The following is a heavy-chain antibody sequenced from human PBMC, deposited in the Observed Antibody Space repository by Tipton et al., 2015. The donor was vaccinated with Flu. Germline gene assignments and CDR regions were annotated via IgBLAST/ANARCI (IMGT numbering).Heavy chain of an antibody. Sequence: QLVQSGAEVKKPGASVKVPCKASGYTFTSYGISWVRQAPGQGLEWMGWISAYNGNTNYAQKLQGRVTMTTDTSTSTAYMELRSLRSDDTAVYYCARDEPLEEWELRGRFDYWGQGTLVTVSS. V-gene: IGHV1-18*01. D-gene: IGHD1-26*01. CDR3: ARDEPLEEWELRGRFDY. CDR1: GYTFTSYG. J-gene: IGHJ4*02. CDR2: ISAYNGNT.